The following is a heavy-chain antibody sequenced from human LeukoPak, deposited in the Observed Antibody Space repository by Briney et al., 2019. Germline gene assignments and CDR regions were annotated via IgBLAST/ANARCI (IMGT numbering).Heavy chain of an antibody. CDR1: GYTFTSYG. CDR3: ARDYCSSTSCYVAFDP. J-gene: IGHJ5*02. Sequence: GASVKVSCKASGYTFTSYGISWVRQAPGQGLEWMGWISGYNGNTNYAQKLQGRVTMTTDTSTSTAYMELRSLRSDDTAVYYCARDYCSSTSCYVAFDPWGQGTLVTVSS. CDR2: ISGYNGNT. D-gene: IGHD2-2*01. V-gene: IGHV1-18*01.